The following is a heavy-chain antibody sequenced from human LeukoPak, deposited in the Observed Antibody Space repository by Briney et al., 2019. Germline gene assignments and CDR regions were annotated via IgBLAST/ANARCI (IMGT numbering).Heavy chain of an antibody. Sequence: PGGSLRLSCAASGFTFSSYWMSWVRQAPGKGLEWVAVIWDDGSNEYYADSVKGRFTIFRDNRRNTLYLQMNSLRAEDTAVYSCARDHSGTQDYWGQGTLVTVSS. CDR1: GFTFSSYW. J-gene: IGHJ4*02. D-gene: IGHD1-1*01. CDR3: ARDHSGTQDY. CDR2: IWDDGSNE. V-gene: IGHV3-33*08.